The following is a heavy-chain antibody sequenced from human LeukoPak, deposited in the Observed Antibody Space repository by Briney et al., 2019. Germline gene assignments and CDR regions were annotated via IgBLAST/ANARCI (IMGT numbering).Heavy chain of an antibody. CDR2: IYHSGST. CDR3: ARVYWVVVITKDAFDI. Sequence: SETLSLTCTVSGYSISSGYYWGWIRQPPGKGLEWIGSIYHSGSTYYNPSLKSRVTISVDTSKNQFSLKLSSVTAADTAVYYCARVYWVVVITKDAFDIWGQGTMVTVSS. V-gene: IGHV4-38-2*02. J-gene: IGHJ3*02. CDR1: GYSISSGYY. D-gene: IGHD3-22*01.